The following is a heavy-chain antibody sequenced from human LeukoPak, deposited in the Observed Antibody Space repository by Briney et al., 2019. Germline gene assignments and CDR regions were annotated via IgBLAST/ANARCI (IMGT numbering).Heavy chain of an antibody. V-gene: IGHV3-23*01. CDR1: GFTLSFYA. CDR3: ARLYGGSYAY. D-gene: IGHD1-26*01. CDR2: ISDSGGNT. J-gene: IGHJ4*02. Sequence: ETGGSLRLSCAASGFTLSFYAMTWVRQTPGKGLEWLSTISDSGGNTFYADSVKGRFTISRDISQNTLFLQISSLRAEDTGIYYCARLYGGSYAYWGQGTLVTVSS.